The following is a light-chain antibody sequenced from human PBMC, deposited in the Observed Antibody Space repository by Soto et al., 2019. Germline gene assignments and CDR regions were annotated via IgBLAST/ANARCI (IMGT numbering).Light chain of an antibody. Sequence: QSALTQPASVSGSPGQSIAISCTGTSSDVGAYNYVSWYQKHPGKAPKLMIYEVSNRPSGVSDRFSGSKSGNTASLTISGLQAEDEADYYCNSYTSSSTQVFGTGTKLTVL. J-gene: IGLJ1*01. CDR2: EVS. V-gene: IGLV2-14*01. CDR1: SSDVGAYNY. CDR3: NSYTSSSTQV.